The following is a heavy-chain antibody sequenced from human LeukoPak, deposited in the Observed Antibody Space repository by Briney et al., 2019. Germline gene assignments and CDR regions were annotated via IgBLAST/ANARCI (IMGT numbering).Heavy chain of an antibody. J-gene: IGHJ6*03. CDR2: VWFGESVQ. V-gene: IGHV3-33*08. Sequence: GGSLRLSCAASGFSFSYSGMHWVRQAPGKGLEWVASVWFGESVQSYSDSVKGRFTISRDNSKNTLYLQMNSLRAEDTAVYYCASHHNYDFWSGPGPYYYMDVWGKGTTVTVSS. CDR1: GFSFSYSG. CDR3: ASHHNYDFWSGPGPYYYMDV. D-gene: IGHD3-3*01.